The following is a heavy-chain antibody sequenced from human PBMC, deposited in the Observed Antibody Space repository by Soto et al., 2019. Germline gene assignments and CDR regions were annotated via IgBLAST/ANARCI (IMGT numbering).Heavy chain of an antibody. D-gene: IGHD6-19*01. J-gene: IGHJ4*02. CDR1: GFTFSSSW. V-gene: IGHV3-74*01. Sequence: GGSLRLSCAASGFTFSSSWMHWVRQAPGKGLVWVSRIDSDGSGISYADSVKGRFTISRDNANNTLYLQMNSLRVEDTAVYYCARYSSGSHAVDYWGQGTLVTVSS. CDR3: ARYSSGSHAVDY. CDR2: IDSDGSGI.